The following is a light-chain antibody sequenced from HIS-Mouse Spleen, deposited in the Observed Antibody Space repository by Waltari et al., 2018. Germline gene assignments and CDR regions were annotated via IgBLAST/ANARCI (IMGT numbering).Light chain of an antibody. J-gene: IGLJ2*01. Sequence: SYELTQPPSVSVSPGQTARLTCPGDALPKKYAYWYQQESGQAPVLVIYEDRKRPSGIPERFSGSSSGTMATLTISGAQVEDEADYYCYSTDSSGNHRVFGGGTKLTVL. V-gene: IGLV3-10*01. CDR2: EDR. CDR3: YSTDSSGNHRV. CDR1: ALPKKY.